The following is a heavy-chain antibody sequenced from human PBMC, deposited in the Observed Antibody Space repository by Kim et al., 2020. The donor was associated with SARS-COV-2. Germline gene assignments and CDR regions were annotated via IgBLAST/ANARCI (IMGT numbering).Heavy chain of an antibody. Sequence: ASVKVSCKASGYTFTSYYMHWVRQAPGQGLEWMGIINPSGGSTSYAQKFQGRVTMTRDTSTSTVYMELSSLRSEDTAVYYCARDRPGRDILTGYYAGDAFDIWGQGTMVTVSS. CDR2: INPSGGST. D-gene: IGHD3-9*01. V-gene: IGHV1-46*01. CDR3: ARDRPGRDILTGYYAGDAFDI. J-gene: IGHJ3*02. CDR1: GYTFTSYY.